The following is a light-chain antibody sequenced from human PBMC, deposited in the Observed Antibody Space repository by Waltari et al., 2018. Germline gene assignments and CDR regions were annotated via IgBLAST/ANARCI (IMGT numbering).Light chain of an antibody. J-gene: IGKJ1*01. V-gene: IGKV3-15*01. CDR3: QQYNRWPPGT. CDR1: PSIGFN. CDR2: HAS. Sequence: ETVVTQSPATLSVSPGERATLSCRTSPSIGFNLAWYQQKPGQAPRLLIYHASTRATGSPARFSGSGSETEFTLTISGLQSEDFAVYYCQQYNRWPPGTFGQGTKVEI.